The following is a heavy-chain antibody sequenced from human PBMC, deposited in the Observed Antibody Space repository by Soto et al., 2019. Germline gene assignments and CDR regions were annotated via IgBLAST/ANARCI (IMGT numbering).Heavy chain of an antibody. D-gene: IGHD1-26*01. CDR3: TRGYSGIDIYAFDI. V-gene: IGHV3-72*01. CDR2: SGNRANSDTT. Sequence: PGGSLRLSCAASGATLSDHYLDWVRQAPRKGLEWVGRSGNRANSDTTEYGSSVKGRFTIPRDDSKHSMFLQMNSLMTEDTAVYYCTRGYSGIDIYAFDIWGPGTLVTVSS. CDR1: GATLSDHY. J-gene: IGHJ3*02.